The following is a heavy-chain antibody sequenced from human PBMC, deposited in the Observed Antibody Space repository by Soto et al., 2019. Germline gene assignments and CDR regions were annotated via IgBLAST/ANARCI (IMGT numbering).Heavy chain of an antibody. D-gene: IGHD6-6*01. Sequence: ASVKVSCKASGYTFTGYYMHWVRQAPGQGLEWMGWINPNSGGTNYAQKFQGWVTMTRDTSISTAYMELSRLRSDDTAVYYCARSTRYPAARLNYYMDVWGKGTTVTVSS. J-gene: IGHJ6*03. V-gene: IGHV1-2*04. CDR3: ARSTRYPAARLNYYMDV. CDR1: GYTFTGYY. CDR2: INPNSGGT.